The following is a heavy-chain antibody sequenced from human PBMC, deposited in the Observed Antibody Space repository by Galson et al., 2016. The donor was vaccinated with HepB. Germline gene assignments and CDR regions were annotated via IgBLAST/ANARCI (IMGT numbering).Heavy chain of an antibody. D-gene: IGHD3-10*01. CDR1: GYSFTTYW. V-gene: IGHV5-51*01. CDR3: ARRTYYYGSGSYSLYYFDY. Sequence: QSGAEVKKPGESLKISCKGSGYSFTTYWIGWVRQMPGKGLEWMGIIYPGDSDTRYIPSFEGQVTISADKSISTAYLQWSSLKASDTAMYYCARRTYYYGSGSYSLYYFDYWGQGTLVTVSS. CDR2: IYPGDSDT. J-gene: IGHJ4*02.